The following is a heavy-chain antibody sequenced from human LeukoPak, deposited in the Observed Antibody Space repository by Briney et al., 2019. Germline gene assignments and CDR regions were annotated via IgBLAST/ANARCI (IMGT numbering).Heavy chain of an antibody. CDR2: IRSSSSTI. CDR3: ARALSGSRAEYFQH. D-gene: IGHD3-10*01. J-gene: IGHJ1*01. V-gene: IGHV3-48*01. Sequence: GGSLRLSCAASGFTFSSYSMNWVRQAPGKGLEWVSYIRSSSSTIYYADSVKGRFTNSRDNAKNSLYLQMNSLRAEDTAVYYCARALSGSRAEYFQHWGQGTLVTVSS. CDR1: GFTFSSYS.